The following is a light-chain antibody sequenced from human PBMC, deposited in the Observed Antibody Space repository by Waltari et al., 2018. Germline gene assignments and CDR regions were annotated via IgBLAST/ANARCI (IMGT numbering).Light chain of an antibody. CDR3: SSYSRGSSFVL. J-gene: IGLJ2*01. CDR1: SGDIWGFAL. Sequence: QSALTQPASVSGSPGQSITISCTGTSGDIWGFALVPLYQQHPGKVPRLLLYEVTTRPSGVSSRFSGSKSDNSATLTISALQTEDEADYYCSSYSRGSSFVLFGGGTRLTVL. V-gene: IGLV2-23*02. CDR2: EVT.